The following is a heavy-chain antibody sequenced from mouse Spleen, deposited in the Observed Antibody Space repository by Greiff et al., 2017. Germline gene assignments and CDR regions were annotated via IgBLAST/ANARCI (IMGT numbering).Heavy chain of an antibody. CDR3: ARRGANWDPRYFDY. CDR2: IDTSDSYT. CDR1: GFTFTSYW. J-gene: IGHJ2*01. D-gene: IGHD4-1*01. Sequence: QVQLQQPGAELVKPGASVKLSCKASGFTFTSYWMQWVKQRPGQGLEWIGEIDTSDSYTNYNQKFKGKATLTVDTSSSTAYMQLSSLTSEDSAVYYCARRGANWDPRYFDYWGQGTTLTVSS. V-gene: IGHV1-50*01.